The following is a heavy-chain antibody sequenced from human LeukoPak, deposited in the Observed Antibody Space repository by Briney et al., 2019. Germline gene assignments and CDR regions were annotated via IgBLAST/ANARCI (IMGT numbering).Heavy chain of an antibody. J-gene: IGHJ6*03. D-gene: IGHD6-6*01. CDR2: IIPIFGTA. V-gene: IGHV1-69*13. CDR1: GYTFTSYD. Sequence: ASVKVSCKASGYTFTSYDINWVRQAPGQGLEWMGGIIPIFGTANYAQKFQGRVTITADGCTSTAYMELSSLRSEDTAVYYCARGWIAARPDGYYYMDVWGKGTTVTVSS. CDR3: ARGWIAARPDGYYYMDV.